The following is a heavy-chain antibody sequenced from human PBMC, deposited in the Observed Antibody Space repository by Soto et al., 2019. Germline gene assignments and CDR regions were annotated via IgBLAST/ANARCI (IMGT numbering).Heavy chain of an antibody. J-gene: IGHJ4*02. CDR2: VSGTGANT. Sequence: EVQLLESGGGLAQPGGSLRLSCAASGLGFSVYAMTWVRQAPGMGLEWVSTVSGTGANTYYADSVKGRFTISRDNSKNTFSLQMNSLRADDTAVYYCAKARDRDYGGNSHPFDSWGQGTLVTVSS. V-gene: IGHV3-23*01. D-gene: IGHD4-17*01. CDR1: GLGFSVYA. CDR3: AKARDRDYGGNSHPFDS.